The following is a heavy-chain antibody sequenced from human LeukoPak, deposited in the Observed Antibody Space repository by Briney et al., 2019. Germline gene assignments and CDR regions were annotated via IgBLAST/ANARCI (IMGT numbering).Heavy chain of an antibody. CDR2: VHDTGST. J-gene: IGHJ4*02. D-gene: IGHD3-16*01. V-gene: IGHV4-59*01. CDR3: VYGPNHYYFDH. CDR1: GDSISGYY. Sequence: SETLSLTCIVSGDSISGYYYTWIRQPTEKDLEWIGYVHDTGSTNYNPSLKSRVTISLDTSMKQFSLNLRSVTAADAAVYFCVYGPNHYYFDHWGQGTLVTVSS.